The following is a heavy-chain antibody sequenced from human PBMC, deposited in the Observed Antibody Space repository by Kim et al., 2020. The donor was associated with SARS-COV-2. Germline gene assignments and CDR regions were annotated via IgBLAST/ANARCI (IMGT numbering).Heavy chain of an antibody. CDR2: IGTAGDT. Sequence: GGSLRLSCAASGFSCSDYEIHWVRQITGKGLEWVSAIGTAGDTFYQVSVKGRITISRETSKNSLYLHMNNLRAADTAVYYCAREMAAGASAFDIWGQGAMVTVS. CDR3: AREMAAGASAFDI. D-gene: IGHD6-13*01. CDR1: GFSCSDYE. V-gene: IGHV3-13*04. J-gene: IGHJ3*02.